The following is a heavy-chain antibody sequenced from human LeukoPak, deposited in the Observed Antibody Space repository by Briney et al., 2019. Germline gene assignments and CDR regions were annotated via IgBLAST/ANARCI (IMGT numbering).Heavy chain of an antibody. CDR2: MNPNSGNT. Sequence: ASVKVSCKASGYTFTSYDMNWVRQATGQGLEWMGWMNPNSGNTGYAQKFQGRVTMTRNTSISTAYMELSSLRSEDTAVYYCARSYYDSSGYYQTFDPWGQGTLVTVSS. J-gene: IGHJ5*02. CDR3: ARSYYDSSGYYQTFDP. D-gene: IGHD3-22*01. CDR1: GYTFTSYD. V-gene: IGHV1-8*01.